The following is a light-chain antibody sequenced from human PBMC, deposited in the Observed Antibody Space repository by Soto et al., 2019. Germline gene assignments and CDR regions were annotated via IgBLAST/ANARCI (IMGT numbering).Light chain of an antibody. Sequence: QSVLTQPPSVSGAPGQRVTISCTGSSSNIGAGYDVHWYQQLPGTAPKLLIYGNSNRPSGVPDRFSGSKSSTSASLAITGLQDGDEADYYCQSYDSSLSVVFGGGTKLTVL. CDR1: SSNIGAGYD. CDR2: GNS. CDR3: QSYDSSLSVV. J-gene: IGLJ2*01. V-gene: IGLV1-40*01.